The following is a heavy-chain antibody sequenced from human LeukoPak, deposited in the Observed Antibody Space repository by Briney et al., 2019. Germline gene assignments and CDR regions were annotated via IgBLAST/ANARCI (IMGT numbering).Heavy chain of an antibody. J-gene: IGHJ3*02. CDR3: ARGNWKDVDI. CDR2: NFTCGST. CDR1: DGSIIIGSHY. V-gene: IGHV4-61*02. D-gene: IGHD1-1*01. Sequence: PSSTLPLTCSVSDGSIIIGSHYWSCIRQPAGKGLERIGCNFTCGSTSYNPSLKGRVTISVDTSNNQFSLKRSSVTAADTAVYYCARGNWKDVDIWGQGIMVTVSS.